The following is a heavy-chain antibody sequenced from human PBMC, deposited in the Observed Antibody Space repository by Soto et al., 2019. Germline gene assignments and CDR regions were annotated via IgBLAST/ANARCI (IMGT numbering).Heavy chain of an antibody. J-gene: IGHJ6*02. V-gene: IGHV1-2*04. D-gene: IGHD6-13*01. CDR2: INPNSGGT. Sequence: GASVKVSCKASGYTFTGYYMHWVRQAPGQGLEWMGWINPNSGGTNYAQKLQGWVTMTRDTSISTAYMELSRLRSDDTAVYYCARALYSSSWYPLDYYYYYGMDVWGQGTTVTVSS. CDR1: GYTFTGYY. CDR3: ARALYSSSWYPLDYYYYYGMDV.